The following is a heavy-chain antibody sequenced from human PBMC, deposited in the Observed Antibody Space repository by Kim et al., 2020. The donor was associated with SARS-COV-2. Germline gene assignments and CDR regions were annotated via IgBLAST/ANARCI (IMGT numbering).Heavy chain of an antibody. CDR1: GFTVSNNY. CDR3: TRDGPGMSRSPH. CDR2: IFSGGVA. Sequence: GGSLRLSCAVSGFTVSNNYMSWVRQVTGKGLEWVSLIFSGGVAQYPDSVKGRFTISRDNSKNILYLQMNSLRAEDTAVYYCTRDGPGMSRSPHWGQGTVVTVSS. J-gene: IGHJ4*02. D-gene: IGHD1-26*01. V-gene: IGHV3-53*01.